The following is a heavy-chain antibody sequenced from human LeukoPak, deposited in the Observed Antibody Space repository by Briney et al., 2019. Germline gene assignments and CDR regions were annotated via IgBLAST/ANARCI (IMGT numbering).Heavy chain of an antibody. CDR1: GFTFSSYP. J-gene: IGHJ6*02. V-gene: IGHV3-30*14. CDR2: VSYDAVIA. D-gene: IGHD3-10*01. Sequence: GGSLRLSCAASGFTFSSYPLHWFRQAPGQGLEWVAVVSYDAVIAYYANSVKGRFTISRDNSRNTLYLQMNSLTPEDTAVYYCARDQGEDDFHYYNAMDVWGQGTTVIVSS. CDR3: ARDQGEDDFHYYNAMDV.